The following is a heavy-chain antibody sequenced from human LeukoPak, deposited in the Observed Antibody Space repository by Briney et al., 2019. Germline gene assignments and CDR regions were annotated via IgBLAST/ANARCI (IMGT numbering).Heavy chain of an antibody. D-gene: IGHD3-22*01. CDR2: INLNSGDT. Sequence: VASVKVSCKASGYTFTGHYMHWVRQAPGQGLEWMGWINLNSGDTNYAQKFQGRVTMTRDTSISTAYMELSSLRSEDTAVYYCARENYYDSSGLDYWGQGTLVTVSS. CDR1: GYTFTGHY. CDR3: ARENYYDSSGLDY. V-gene: IGHV1-2*02. J-gene: IGHJ4*02.